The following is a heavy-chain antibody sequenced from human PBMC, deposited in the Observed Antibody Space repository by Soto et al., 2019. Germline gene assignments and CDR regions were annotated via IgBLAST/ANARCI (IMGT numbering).Heavy chain of an antibody. CDR3: TTKTGIAVTGSDY. D-gene: IGHD6-19*01. CDR1: SFTFSNAW. V-gene: IGHV3-15*07. Sequence: GRSLRLSCAASSFTFSNAWMHWVRQAPGKGLEWVGLIRSRTEGGTTDYAAPVKGRFAISRDESKNTLSLQMNSLKTEDTAVYYCTTKTGIAVTGSDYWGQGTLVTVSS. J-gene: IGHJ4*02. CDR2: IRSRTEGGTT.